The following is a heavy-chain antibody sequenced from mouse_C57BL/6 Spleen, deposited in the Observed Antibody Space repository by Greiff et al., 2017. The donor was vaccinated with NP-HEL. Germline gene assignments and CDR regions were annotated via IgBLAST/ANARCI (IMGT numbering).Heavy chain of an antibody. CDR3: ARSRGLVRRYGDY. CDR2: IYPGSGNT. J-gene: IGHJ2*01. D-gene: IGHD1-2*01. V-gene: IGHV1-76*01. Sequence: QVQLQQSGAELVRPGASVKLSCKASGYTFTDYYINWVQQRPGQGLEWIARIYPGSGNTYYNEKFKGKATLTAEKSSSTAYMQLSSLTSEDSAVYFCARSRGLVRRYGDYWGQGTTLTVSS. CDR1: GYTFTDYY.